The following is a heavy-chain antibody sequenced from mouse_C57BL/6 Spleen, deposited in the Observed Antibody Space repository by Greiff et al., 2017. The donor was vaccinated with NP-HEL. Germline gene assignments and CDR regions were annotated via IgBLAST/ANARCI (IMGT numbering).Heavy chain of an antibody. CDR1: GYAFSSSW. V-gene: IGHV1-82*01. CDR2: IYPGDGDT. Sequence: VQLQQSGPELVKPGASVKISCKASGYAFSSSWMNWVKQRPGKGLEWIGRIYPGDGDTNYNGKFKGKATLTADKSSSTAYMQLSSLTSEDSAVYCCAREAGTVNYFDYWGQGTTLTVSS. CDR3: AREAGTVNYFDY. D-gene: IGHD4-1*01. J-gene: IGHJ2*01.